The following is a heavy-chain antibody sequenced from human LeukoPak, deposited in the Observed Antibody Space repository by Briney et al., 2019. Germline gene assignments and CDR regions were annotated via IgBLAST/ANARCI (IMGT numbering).Heavy chain of an antibody. J-gene: IGHJ4*02. V-gene: IGHV4-4*07. CDR1: GDSVNNHH. D-gene: IGHD6-19*01. CDR3: AREGGSGWTHINHCDS. Sequence: SETLSLTCTVSGDSVNNHHWSWIQQPAGKGLEWIGRIFGGGTTNYNSSLKSRVTMSLDTSKNQFSLEMTSMTAADTAVYYCAREGGSGWTHINHCDSWGQGTLVIVSS. CDR2: IFGGGTT.